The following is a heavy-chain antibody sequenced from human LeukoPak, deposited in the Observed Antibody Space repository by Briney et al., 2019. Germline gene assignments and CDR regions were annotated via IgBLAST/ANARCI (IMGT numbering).Heavy chain of an antibody. V-gene: IGHV1-46*01. Sequence: ASVKVSCKASGYTFTSYDIHWVRHAPGQGLEWMAIVNPSGGSTNYAQKVQGRFTMTRDTSTSTVYMELSSLRSEDTAMYYCARGSPGYYDRSGYSNYWGQGTVVSVSS. J-gene: IGHJ4*02. CDR3: ARGSPGYYDRSGYSNY. D-gene: IGHD3-22*01. CDR2: VNPSGGST. CDR1: GYTFTSYD.